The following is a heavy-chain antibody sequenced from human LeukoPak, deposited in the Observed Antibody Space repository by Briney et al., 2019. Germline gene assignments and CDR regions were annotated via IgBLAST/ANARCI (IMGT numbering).Heavy chain of an antibody. V-gene: IGHV3-7*01. J-gene: IGHJ3*02. Sequence: PGGSLRLSCAASGFTFSRYAMSWVRQAPGKGLEWVANIKQDGSEKYYVDSVKGRFTISRDNAKNSLYLQMNSLRAEDTAVYYCAKNGAVGTTNDAFDIWGQGTMVTVSS. D-gene: IGHD1-14*01. CDR2: IKQDGSEK. CDR3: AKNGAVGTTNDAFDI. CDR1: GFTFSRYA.